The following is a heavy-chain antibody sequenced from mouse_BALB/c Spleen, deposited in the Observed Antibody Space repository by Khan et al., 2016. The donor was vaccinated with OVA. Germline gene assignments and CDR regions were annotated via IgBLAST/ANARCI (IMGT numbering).Heavy chain of an antibody. Sequence: EVELAESGGGLVKPGGSLKLSCAASGFTFSIYAMSWVRQTPEKRLEWVASIISGGSTYYPDSVKGRFTISRDNARNILYLQMSSLRSEDTAMYYCARGYHMDYWGQGTTLTVSS. CDR1: GFTFSIYA. J-gene: IGHJ2*01. CDR2: IISGGST. CDR3: ARGYHMDY. V-gene: IGHV5-6-5*01.